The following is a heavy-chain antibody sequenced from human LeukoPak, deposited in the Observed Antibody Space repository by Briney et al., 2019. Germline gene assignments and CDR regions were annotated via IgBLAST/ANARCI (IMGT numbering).Heavy chain of an antibody. J-gene: IGHJ5*02. CDR2: IYTSGST. V-gene: IGHV4-4*07. D-gene: IGHD3-10*01. CDR1: GGSISSYY. CDR3: ARDGPTYYYGSGSPRWFDP. Sequence: PSETLPLTCTVSGGSISSYYWSWIRQPAGKGLEWIGRIYTSGSTNYNPSLKSRVTMSVDTSKNQFSLKLSSVTAADTAVYYCARDGPTYYYGSGSPRWFDPWGQGTLVTVSS.